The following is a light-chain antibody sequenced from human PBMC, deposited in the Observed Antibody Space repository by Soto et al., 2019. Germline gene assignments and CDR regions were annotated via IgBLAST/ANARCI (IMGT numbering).Light chain of an antibody. CDR2: GAS. CDR1: QTVSSSY. CDR3: QQYGSSPLYT. J-gene: IGKJ2*01. Sequence: EIVLTQSPGTLSLSPGERAILSCRASQTVSSSYLAWYQQKPGQAPSLLIYGASSRATGIPDRFSGSGSGTDFTLTISRLEPEDFAVYYCQQYGSSPLYTFGQGTKLEIK. V-gene: IGKV3-20*01.